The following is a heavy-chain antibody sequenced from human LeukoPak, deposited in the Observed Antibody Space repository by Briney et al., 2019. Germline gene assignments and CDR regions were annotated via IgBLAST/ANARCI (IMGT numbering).Heavy chain of an antibody. CDR1: GFTFSNNW. CDR3: TRDKTELFGVVIGDY. D-gene: IGHD3-3*01. CDR2: IKEDASER. Sequence: PGGSLRLSCAASGFTFSNNWMSWVRQAPGKGLEWVANIKEDASERYYGDSVMGRFTISRDNTKNSLYLQMNNLRAEDTAVYYCTRDKTELFGVVIGDYGGQGTLVTVSS. V-gene: IGHV3-7*01. J-gene: IGHJ4*02.